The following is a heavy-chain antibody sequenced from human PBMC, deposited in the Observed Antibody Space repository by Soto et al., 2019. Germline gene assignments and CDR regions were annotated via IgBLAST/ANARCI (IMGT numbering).Heavy chain of an antibody. J-gene: IGHJ6*02. Sequence: QVQLVQSGAEVKKPGASVKVSCKASGYTFTSYDISWVRRAPGQGLEWMGWISAYNGNTNYAQKLQGRVTMTTDTXTSTAFMELRSLRSDDTAVYYCARRGYYYYYGMDVWGQGTTVTVSS. CDR1: GYTFTSYD. V-gene: IGHV1-18*01. CDR2: ISAYNGNT. CDR3: ARRGYYYYYGMDV.